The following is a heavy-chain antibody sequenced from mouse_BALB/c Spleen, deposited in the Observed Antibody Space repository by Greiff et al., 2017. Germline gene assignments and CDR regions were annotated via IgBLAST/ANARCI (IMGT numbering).Heavy chain of an antibody. D-gene: IGHD2-4*01. V-gene: IGHV2-6-4*01. Sequence: VKLMESGPGLVAPSQSLSITCTVSGFSLSRYSVHWVRQPPGKGLEWLGMIWGGGSTDYNSALKSRLSISKDNSKSQVFLKMNSLQTDDTAMYYCARNIRSTMITTNYAMDYWGQGTSVTVSS. CDR2: IWGGGST. J-gene: IGHJ4*01. CDR3: ARNIRSTMITTNYAMDY. CDR1: GFSLSRYS.